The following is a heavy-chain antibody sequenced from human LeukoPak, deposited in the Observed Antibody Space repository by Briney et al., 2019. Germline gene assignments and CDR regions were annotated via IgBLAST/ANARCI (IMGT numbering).Heavy chain of an antibody. J-gene: IGHJ6*03. D-gene: IGHD6-13*01. CDR3: ARRGPQQNYYYMDV. CDR1: GYTFTSYG. Sequence: GASVKVSCKASGYTFTSYGISWVRQAPGQGLEWMGWINPNSGGTNYAQKFQGRVTMTRDTSISTAYMELSRLRSDDTAVYYCARRGPQQNYYYMDVWGKGTTVTVSS. CDR2: INPNSGGT. V-gene: IGHV1-2*02.